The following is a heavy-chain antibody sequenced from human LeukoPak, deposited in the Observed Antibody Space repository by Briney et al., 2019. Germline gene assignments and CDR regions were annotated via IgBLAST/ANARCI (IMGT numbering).Heavy chain of an antibody. CDR2: ISSYGDNT. J-gene: IGHJ4*02. CDR3: ARATNSYGGNSDF. Sequence: GGSLRLSCVASGFTFSDYTMHWVRQAPGKGLEYVSAISSYGDNTYYANSVKGRFTISRDNSKNTLYLQMGSLRADDMAVYYCARATNSYGGNSDFWGQGTLVTVSP. V-gene: IGHV3-64*01. D-gene: IGHD4-23*01. CDR1: GFTFSDYT.